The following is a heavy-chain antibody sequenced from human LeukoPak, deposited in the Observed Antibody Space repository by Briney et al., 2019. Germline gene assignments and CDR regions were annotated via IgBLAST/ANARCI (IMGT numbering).Heavy chain of an antibody. D-gene: IGHD3-22*01. CDR2: IYYSGST. J-gene: IGHJ4*02. V-gene: IGHV4-39*01. CDR3: ARGPYYYDSKTFDY. CDR1: GGSINRSTYY. Sequence: PSETLSLTCTVSGGSINRSTYYWGWIRQPPGKGLEWIGSIYYSGSTYYNPSLKSRVTISEDTSKNQFSLKLSSVTAADTAVYFCARGPYYYDSKTFDYWGQGTLVTVSS.